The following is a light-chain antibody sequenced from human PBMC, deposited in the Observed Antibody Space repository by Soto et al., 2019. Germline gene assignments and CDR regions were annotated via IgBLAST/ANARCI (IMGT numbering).Light chain of an antibody. J-gene: IGKJ1*01. Sequence: DIQMTQSPSTLSASVGERVTITCRASQSVSNWLAWYQQKPGKAPKLLIYAASSLQSGVPSRFSGSGSGTDFTLTISSLQPEDFATYYCQQANSFPHTFGQGTKVDIK. CDR2: AAS. CDR3: QQANSFPHT. V-gene: IGKV1-12*01. CDR1: QSVSNW.